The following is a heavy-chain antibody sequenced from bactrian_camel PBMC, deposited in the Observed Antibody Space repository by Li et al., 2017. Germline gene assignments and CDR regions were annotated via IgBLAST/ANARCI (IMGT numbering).Heavy chain of an antibody. D-gene: IGHD5*01. CDR1: GHSRGSNC. Sequence: DVQLVESGGGSVQAGGSLRLSCLVSGHSRGSNCVGWYRLPPGRAPAEREGIAAIFTDGDNPYYADSVKGRFTISQDNAKNNLSLLMAALQPEDTATYYCAAGQGVGWCLDVIRVGAEADFDYWGHGTQVTVS. J-gene: IGHJ6*01. CDR2: IFTDGDNP. V-gene: IGHV3S32*01. CDR3: AAGQGVGWCLDVIRVGAEADFDY.